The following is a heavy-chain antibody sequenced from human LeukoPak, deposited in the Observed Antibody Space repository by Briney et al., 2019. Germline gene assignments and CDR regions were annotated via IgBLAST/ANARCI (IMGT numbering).Heavy chain of an antibody. Sequence: SDTLSLSCAVSGYAMSSSNWWGWIRQPPGKELEWIGYIYYSGSTDYNPSLKSRVTMSIHTSKNQFSLKLTSVSALDTAVYYCARLKRVRYFDWPNYYYYMDVWGKGTTVTISS. J-gene: IGHJ6*03. CDR2: IYYSGST. D-gene: IGHD3-9*01. CDR3: ARLKRVRYFDWPNYYYYMDV. CDR1: GYAMSSSNW. V-gene: IGHV4-28*06.